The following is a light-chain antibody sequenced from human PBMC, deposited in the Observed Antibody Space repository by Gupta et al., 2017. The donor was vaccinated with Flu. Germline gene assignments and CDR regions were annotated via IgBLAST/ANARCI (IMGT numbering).Light chain of an antibody. V-gene: IGLV3-25*02. CDR3: QSTDSSGRYV. Sequence: SYELTQPPSVSVSPGQTARITCSGDALPKQYAYWYQQKPGQAPVLVIYKDSERPSGIPERFSGSSSGKTVTLTISGVQAEDEADDYCQSTDSSGRYVFGTGTKVTVL. CDR2: KDS. J-gene: IGLJ1*01. CDR1: ALPKQY.